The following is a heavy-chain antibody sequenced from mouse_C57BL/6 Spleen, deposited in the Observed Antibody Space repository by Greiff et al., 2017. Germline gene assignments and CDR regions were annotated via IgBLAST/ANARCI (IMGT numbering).Heavy chain of an antibody. J-gene: IGHJ3*01. D-gene: IGHD3-2*02. Sequence: QVQLQQPGAELVKPGASVKMSCKASGYTFTSYWITWVKQRPGQGLEWIGDIYPGSGSTNYNEKFKSKGTLTVDTSSSTADMQLSSLTSEDSAVYYCASEGYQATPACFAYWGQGTLVTVSA. CDR3: ASEGYQATPACFAY. CDR1: GYTFTSYW. V-gene: IGHV1-55*01. CDR2: IYPGSGST.